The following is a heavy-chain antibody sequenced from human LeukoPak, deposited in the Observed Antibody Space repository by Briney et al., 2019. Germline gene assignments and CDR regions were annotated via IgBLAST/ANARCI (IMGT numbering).Heavy chain of an antibody. Sequence: PGGSLRLSCAASGFTFSSYWLSWVRQAPGKGLEWVANIKQDGSEKYYVDSAKGRFTISRDNAKNSLYLQMNSLRAEDTAVYYCARAGGTYYGIAFDIWGQGTMVTVSS. CDR1: GFTFSSYW. CDR3: ARAGGTYYGIAFDI. CDR2: IKQDGSEK. J-gene: IGHJ3*02. D-gene: IGHD1-26*01. V-gene: IGHV3-7*01.